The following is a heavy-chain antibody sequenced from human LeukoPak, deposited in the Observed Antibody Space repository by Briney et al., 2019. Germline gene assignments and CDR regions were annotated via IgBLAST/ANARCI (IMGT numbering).Heavy chain of an antibody. V-gene: IGHV1-24*01. CDR2: FDPEGGEP. D-gene: IGHD1-20*01. J-gene: IGHJ4*02. CDR3: AICITGFYLDS. Sequence: GASVKVSCKVSGYSLSESYMHWVRQTPGKGLEWMGGFDPEGGEPMYAQNFQGRVTMTEDTSTDTAFMELSSLKSEDTAVYFCAICITGFYLDSWGQGTLVIVSS. CDR1: GYSLSESY.